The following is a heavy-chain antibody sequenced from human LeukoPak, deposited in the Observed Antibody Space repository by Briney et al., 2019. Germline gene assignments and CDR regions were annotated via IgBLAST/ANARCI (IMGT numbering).Heavy chain of an antibody. D-gene: IGHD1-26*01. Sequence: PGGSLRLSCEASGFTFNTYSMNWARQAPGKGLEWVSSITSGSSYIYYADSVKGRFTISRDNAKNSLYLQMNSLRAEDTAVYYCARDPYSGSYGNYYYYFMDVWGKGTTVTISS. CDR1: GFTFNTYS. CDR2: ITSGSSYI. V-gene: IGHV3-21*01. J-gene: IGHJ6*03. CDR3: ARDPYSGSYGNYYYYFMDV.